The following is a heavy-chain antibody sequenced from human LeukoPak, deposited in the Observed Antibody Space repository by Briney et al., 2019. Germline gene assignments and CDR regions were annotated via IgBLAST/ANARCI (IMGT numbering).Heavy chain of an antibody. CDR2: IYPGDSDT. V-gene: IGHV5-51*01. Sequence: GESLKIYCKSSGYSFTSYWIGWVRQMPGKGLEWMGIIYPGDSDTRYSPSFQGQVTISAGKSISTAYLQWSSLKASDTAMYYCARRVSFGTGTTNYYYYYMDVWGKGTTVTVSS. CDR3: ARRVSFGTGTTNYYYYYMDV. J-gene: IGHJ6*03. CDR1: GYSFTSYW. D-gene: IGHD1-7*01.